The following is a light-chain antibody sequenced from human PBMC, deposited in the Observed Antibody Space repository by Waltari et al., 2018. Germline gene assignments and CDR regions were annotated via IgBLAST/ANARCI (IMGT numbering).Light chain of an antibody. V-gene: IGLV1-47*01. CDR2: RNN. CDR1: SSNIGNNY. Sequence: QSVLTQPPSAPGTPGQRVTSPCSGSSSNIGNNYATWYHQVPGTAPKLLICRNNQRPSGVPDRVSGSKSGTSASLAISGLRSEDEGDYYCAAWDDSLSGVVFGGGTKLTVL. CDR3: AAWDDSLSGVV. J-gene: IGLJ2*01.